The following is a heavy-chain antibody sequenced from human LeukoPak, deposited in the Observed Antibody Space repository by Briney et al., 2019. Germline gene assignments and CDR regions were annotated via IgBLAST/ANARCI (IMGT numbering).Heavy chain of an antibody. D-gene: IGHD3-16*01. CDR3: ARAQIMRGLYYFDY. V-gene: IGHV1-69*13. Sequence: SVEASCKASGGTFSSYAISWVRQAPGQGLEWMGGIIPIFGTANYAQKFQGRVTITADESTSTAYMELSSLRSEDTAVYYCARAQIMRGLYYFDYWGQGTLVTVSS. CDR2: IIPIFGTA. J-gene: IGHJ4*02. CDR1: GGTFSSYA.